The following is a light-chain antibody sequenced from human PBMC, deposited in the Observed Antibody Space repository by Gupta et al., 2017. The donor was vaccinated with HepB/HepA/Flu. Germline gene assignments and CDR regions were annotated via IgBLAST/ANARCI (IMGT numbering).Light chain of an antibody. Sequence: DVVLTPSPLSLPGTLGPPASISCSSSHSLVYTGGSTSFIWYHQRTGQSPRRLIFKVSNRDSGVPDKCIGSGSGTDFSLKISRVEAEDVGIYYCRQYTHWPLTFGQGTKLEIK. CDR3: RQYTHWPLT. CDR1: HSLVYTGGSTS. J-gene: IGKJ2*01. V-gene: IGKV2-30*01. CDR2: KVS.